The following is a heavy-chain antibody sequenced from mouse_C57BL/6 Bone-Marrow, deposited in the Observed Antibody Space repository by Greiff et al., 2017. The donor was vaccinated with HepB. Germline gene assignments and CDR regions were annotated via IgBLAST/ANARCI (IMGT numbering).Heavy chain of an antibody. Sequence: VQLQQSGTVLARPGASVKMSCKTSGYTFTSYWMHWVKQRPGQGLEWIGAIYPGNSDTSYNQKFKGKAKLTAVTSASTAYMELSSLTNEDSAVYYCTSITTAHWYFDVWGTGTTVTVSS. CDR3: TSITTAHWYFDV. V-gene: IGHV1-5*01. CDR1: GYTFTSYW. CDR2: IYPGNSDT. D-gene: IGHD1-1*01. J-gene: IGHJ1*03.